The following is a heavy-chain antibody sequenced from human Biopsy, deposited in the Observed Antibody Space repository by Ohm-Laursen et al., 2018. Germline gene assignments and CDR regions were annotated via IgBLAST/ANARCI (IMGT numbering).Heavy chain of an antibody. D-gene: IGHD5-12*01. CDR2: IMSLYNTT. V-gene: IGHV1-69*06. Sequence: SVKVSCKAYGGMFNSYTINWLRQAPGQGLQWMGGIMSLYNTTNYAQKFWDRITVTADKSTNTVYMTLSSLTSEDTAVYFCARGLGGYDYWYFDLWGRGTLVIVSS. CDR3: ARGLGGYDYWYFDL. J-gene: IGHJ2*01. CDR1: GGMFNSYT.